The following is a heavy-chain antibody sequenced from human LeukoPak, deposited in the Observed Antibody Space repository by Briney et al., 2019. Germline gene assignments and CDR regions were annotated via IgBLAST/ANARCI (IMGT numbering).Heavy chain of an antibody. J-gene: IGHJ3*01. V-gene: IGHV4-4*07. Sequence: SETLSLTCSVSVVSMNGYYWSWLRQSAGNRLEWIGHVDSSGNTNYNPSFESRVTMSVDTSKKQFSLKLTSVTAADMAVYFCARQFLVGSTFHAFDLWGQGTRVTVSS. D-gene: IGHD1-26*01. CDR1: VVSMNGYY. CDR2: VDSSGNT. CDR3: ARQFLVGSTFHAFDL.